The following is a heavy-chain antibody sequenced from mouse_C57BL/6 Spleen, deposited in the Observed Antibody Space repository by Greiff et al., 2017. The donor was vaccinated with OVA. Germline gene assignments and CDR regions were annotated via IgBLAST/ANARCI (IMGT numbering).Heavy chain of an antibody. CDR1: GFSLTSYG. D-gene: IGHD4-1*01. J-gene: IGHJ3*01. CDR3: ARNHPNWAWFAY. CDR2: IWSGGST. V-gene: IGHV2-2*01. Sequence: QVQLQQSGPGLVQPSQSLSITCTVSGFSLTSYGVHWVRQSPGKGLEWLGVIWSGGSTDYNAAFISRLSISKDNSKSQVFFKMNSLQADDTAIYYCARNHPNWAWFAYWGQGTLVTVSA.